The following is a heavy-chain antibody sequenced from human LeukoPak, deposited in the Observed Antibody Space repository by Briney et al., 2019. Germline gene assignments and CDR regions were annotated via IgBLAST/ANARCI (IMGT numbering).Heavy chain of an antibody. J-gene: IGHJ4*02. CDR1: GGSISSYY. CDR2: IYYSGST. V-gene: IGHV4-59*01. CDR3: ARGDSGSYYVFDY. D-gene: IGHD1-26*01. Sequence: PSETLSLTCTVSGGSISSYYLSWIRQPPGKGLEWIGYIYYSGSTNYNPSLKSRVTISVDTSKNQFSLKLSSVTAADTAVYYCARGDSGSYYVFDYRGQGTLVTVSS.